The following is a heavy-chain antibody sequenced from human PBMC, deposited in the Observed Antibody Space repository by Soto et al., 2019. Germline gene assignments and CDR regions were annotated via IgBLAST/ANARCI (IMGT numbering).Heavy chain of an antibody. CDR1: GGSISSFY. J-gene: IGHJ4*02. CDR2: IYYSGST. D-gene: IGHD6-13*01. Sequence: SETLSLICTVSGGSISSFYWRWIRQPPGKGLEWIGYIYYSGSTNYNPSLKSRVTISVDTSKNQFSLKLSSVTAADTAVYYRARARAYSSSWYVTDYWGQGTLVTVSS. V-gene: IGHV4-59*01. CDR3: ARARAYSSSWYVTDY.